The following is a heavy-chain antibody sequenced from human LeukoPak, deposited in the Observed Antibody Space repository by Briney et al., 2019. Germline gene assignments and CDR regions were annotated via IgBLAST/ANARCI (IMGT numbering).Heavy chain of an antibody. D-gene: IGHD6-13*01. CDR1: GYTFTSYD. CDR2: INPNSGGT. Sequence: ASVKVSCKASGYTFTSYDINWVRQAPGQGLEWMGWINPNSGGTNFAQNFQGRVTMTTDTSISTAYMELNRLTSDDTAVYYCARNLEQQLPKHWGQGTLVTVSS. V-gene: IGHV1-2*02. CDR3: ARNLEQQLPKH. J-gene: IGHJ4*02.